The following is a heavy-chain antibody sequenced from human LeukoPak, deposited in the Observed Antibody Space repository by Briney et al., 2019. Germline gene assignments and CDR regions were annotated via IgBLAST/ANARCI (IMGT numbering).Heavy chain of an antibody. V-gene: IGHV5-51*01. D-gene: IGHD2-2*01. Sequence: GESLKISCKGSGYSFTSYWIGWVRQMPGKGLEWMGIIYPGDSDTRYSPSFQGQVTISADKSISTAYLQWSSLKASDTATYYCARRSEVVGPRRRSDYYYYMDVWGKGTTVTVSS. CDR2: IYPGDSDT. J-gene: IGHJ6*03. CDR1: GYSFTSYW. CDR3: ARRSEVVGPRRRSDYYYYMDV.